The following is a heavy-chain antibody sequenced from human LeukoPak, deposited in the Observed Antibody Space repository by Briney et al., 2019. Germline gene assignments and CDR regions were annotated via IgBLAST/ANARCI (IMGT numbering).Heavy chain of an antibody. J-gene: IGHJ6*02. Sequence: GGSLRLSRAASGFTFSSYAMSWVRQAPGKGLEWVSAISGSGGSTYYADSVKGRFTISRDNSKNTLYLQMNSLRAEDTAVYYCANQRRDYYDSSGYRRHYYYGMDVWGQGTTVTVSS. CDR2: ISGSGGST. V-gene: IGHV3-23*01. D-gene: IGHD3-22*01. CDR3: ANQRRDYYDSSGYRRHYYYGMDV. CDR1: GFTFSSYA.